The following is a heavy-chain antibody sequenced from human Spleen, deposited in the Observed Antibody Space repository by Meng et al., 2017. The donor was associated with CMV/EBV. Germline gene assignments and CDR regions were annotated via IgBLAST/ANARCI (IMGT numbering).Heavy chain of an antibody. J-gene: IGHJ4*02. CDR3: ARDLDWGFDY. CDR2: TGNGVRTI. D-gene: IGHD3-16*01. V-gene: IGHV3-48*04. Sequence: LSCAASGFNFSTYSFNWVRQAPGKGLEWISHTGNGVRTIGYANSVKGRFTTSRDNAENSLYLQMDSLRAEDTAVYYCARDLDWGFDYWGQGLLVTVSS. CDR1: GFNFSTYS.